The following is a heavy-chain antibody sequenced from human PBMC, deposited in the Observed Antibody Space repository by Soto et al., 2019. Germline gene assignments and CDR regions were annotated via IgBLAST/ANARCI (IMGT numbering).Heavy chain of an antibody. Sequence: SQTLSLTCTVSGGSISSYYWGWIRQPPGKGLEWIGSIYYSVNTYYNPSLKSRVTISVDTSKNQFSLKLSSVTAADTAVYYCARHYGHEVFDYCGQGTLVTVSS. CDR2: IYYSVNT. J-gene: IGHJ4*02. V-gene: IGHV4-39*01. CDR3: ARHYGHEVFDY. D-gene: IGHD3-10*01. CDR1: GGSISSYY.